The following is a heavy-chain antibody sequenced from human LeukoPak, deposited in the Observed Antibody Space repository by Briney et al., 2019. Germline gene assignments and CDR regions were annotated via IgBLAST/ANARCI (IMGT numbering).Heavy chain of an antibody. D-gene: IGHD2-2*01. Sequence: GGSLRLSCAASGFTFSSYAMHWVRQAPGKGLEWVAVISYDGSNKYYADSVKGRFTISRDNSKNSLYLQMNSLRAEDTAVYYCARVTRKYCSSTSCYAFDIWGQGTMVTVSS. J-gene: IGHJ3*02. CDR3: ARVTRKYCSSTSCYAFDI. CDR1: GFTFSSYA. V-gene: IGHV3-30*04. CDR2: ISYDGSNK.